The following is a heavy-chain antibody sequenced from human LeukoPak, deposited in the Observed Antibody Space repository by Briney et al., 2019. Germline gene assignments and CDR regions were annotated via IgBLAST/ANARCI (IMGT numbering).Heavy chain of an antibody. CDR1: GYFINNGFY. D-gene: IGHD1-20*01. CDR3: ARVLPITPYFDY. CDR2: IYHSERT. Sequence: PSETLSLTCTVSGYFINNGFYWGWIRQPPGKGLEWIGSIYHSERTHYNPSLKSRVTISVDTSKNQFSLKLSSVTAADTAVYYCARVLPITPYFDYWGQGTLVTVSS. J-gene: IGHJ4*02. V-gene: IGHV4-38-2*02.